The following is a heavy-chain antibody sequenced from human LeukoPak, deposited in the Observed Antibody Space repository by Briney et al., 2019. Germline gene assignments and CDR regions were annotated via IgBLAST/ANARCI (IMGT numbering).Heavy chain of an antibody. V-gene: IGHV3-11*04. CDR1: GFTLSDYY. Sequence: KPGGSLRLSCAASGFTLSDYYMSWIRQAPGKGLEWVSFMSFSGHNINDADSVKGRFTISRDNAKSSLYLRMSSLRAEDTAVYYCARVGRYCSTTGCDYYIGMDVWGQGTTVTVSS. CDR3: ARVGRYCSTTGCDYYIGMDV. CDR2: MSFSGHNI. J-gene: IGHJ6*02. D-gene: IGHD2-2*01.